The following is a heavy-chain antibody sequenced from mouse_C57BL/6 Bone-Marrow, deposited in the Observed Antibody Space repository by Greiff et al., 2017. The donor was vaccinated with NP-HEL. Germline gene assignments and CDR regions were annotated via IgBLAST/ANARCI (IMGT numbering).Heavy chain of an antibody. CDR3: ARRGVYWYFDV. V-gene: IGHV8-12*01. CDR1: GFSLSTSGMG. CDR2: IYWDDDK. J-gene: IGHJ1*03. Sequence: QVTLKECGPGILQSSQSLSLTCSFSGFSLSTSGMGVSWIRQPSGKGLEWLAHIYWDDDKRYNPSLKSRLTISKDTSRNQVFLKITSVDTADTATYYCARRGVYWYFDVWGTGTTVTVSS.